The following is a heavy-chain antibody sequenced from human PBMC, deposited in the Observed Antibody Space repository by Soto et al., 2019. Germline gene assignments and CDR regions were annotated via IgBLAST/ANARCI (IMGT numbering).Heavy chain of an antibody. J-gene: IGHJ5*02. V-gene: IGHV1-18*01. CDR3: ARGGQAATIINNWFDP. Sequence: QVQLVQSGAEVKKPGASVKVSCKASGYTFTSYGISWVRQAPGQALEWMGWISAYNGNTNYAQKLQGRVTMTTDTYTSTAYPELRSLRSYEPAVYYYARGGQAATIINNWFDPWGQRTLVTVSS. CDR2: ISAYNGNT. CDR1: GYTFTSYG. D-gene: IGHD4-4*01.